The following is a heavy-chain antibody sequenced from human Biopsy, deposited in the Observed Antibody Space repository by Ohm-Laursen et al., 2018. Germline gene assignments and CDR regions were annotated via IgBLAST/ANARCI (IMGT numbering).Heavy chain of an antibody. V-gene: IGHV3-9*01. CDR2: IFRNSGNI. J-gene: IGHJ4*02. CDR3: ATIAGWGSSPDLRPY. CDR1: GFTFDDYA. Sequence: SLRLSCAASGFTFDDYAMHWVRQAPGKGLEWVSGIFRNSGNIDYAASVKGRFTISRDNAKNSLYLQMNSLRPGDTAFYYCATIAGWGSSPDLRPYWGQGTLVTVPS. D-gene: IGHD3-3*01.